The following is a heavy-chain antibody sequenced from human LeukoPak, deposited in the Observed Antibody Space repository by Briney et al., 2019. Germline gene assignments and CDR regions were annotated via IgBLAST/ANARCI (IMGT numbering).Heavy chain of an antibody. J-gene: IGHJ5*02. CDR1: GGSVSSYY. V-gene: IGHV4-59*02. D-gene: IGHD2-15*01. CDR3: ARGYCSHEICQVFPS. Sequence: SETLSLTCSVSGGSVSSYYWSWVRQTPGTGLEWIGYISHTETTDYGPSLKSRVTISLDTSKNQFSLNLRSVTAADTGVYFCARGYCSHEICQVFPSWGQGILVTVSS. CDR2: ISHTETT.